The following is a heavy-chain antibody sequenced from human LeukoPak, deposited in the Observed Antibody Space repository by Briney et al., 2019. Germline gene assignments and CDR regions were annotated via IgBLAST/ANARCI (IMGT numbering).Heavy chain of an antibody. CDR3: AREGVIGEHTNGSDY. J-gene: IGHJ4*02. CDR2: IYSGGST. CDR1: GFTFSSNH. Sequence: GGSLRLSCAASGFTFSSNHMSWVRQAPGKGLEWVSVIYSGGSTYYADSVKGRFTISRDNSKNMLYLQMNSLRAEDTAVYYCAREGVIGEHTNGSDYGGRETLVPV. V-gene: IGHV3-53*01. D-gene: IGHD3-10*01.